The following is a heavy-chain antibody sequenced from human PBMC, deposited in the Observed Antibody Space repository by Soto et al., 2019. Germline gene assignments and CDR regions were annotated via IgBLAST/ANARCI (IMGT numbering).Heavy chain of an antibody. CDR3: TKDRYCSSTSCYAGYY. CDR2: ISGSGGST. CDR1: GFPFSSYA. J-gene: IGHJ4*02. V-gene: IGHV3-23*01. D-gene: IGHD2-2*01. Sequence: GGSLRLSCAASGFPFSSYAMSWVRQAPGKGLEWVSGISGSGGSTSVADSVKGRFTISRDNSKDTLYLQMNSLRAEDTAVYYCTKDRYCSSTSCYAGYYWGQGTLVTVSS.